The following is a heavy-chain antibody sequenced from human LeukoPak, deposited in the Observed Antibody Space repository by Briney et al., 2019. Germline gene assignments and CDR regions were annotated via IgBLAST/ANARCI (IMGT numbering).Heavy chain of an antibody. CDR2: IKEDGSEK. V-gene: IGHV3-7*01. D-gene: IGHD3-10*01. J-gene: IGHJ4*02. CDR3: AKGSYFDY. Sequence: GGSLRLSCAASGFTFSSYWMSWVRQAPGKGLEWVANIKEDGSEKYYADSVKGRFTISRDNSKNTLYLQMNSLRAEDTAVYYCAKGSYFDYWGQGTLVTVSS. CDR1: GFTFSSYW.